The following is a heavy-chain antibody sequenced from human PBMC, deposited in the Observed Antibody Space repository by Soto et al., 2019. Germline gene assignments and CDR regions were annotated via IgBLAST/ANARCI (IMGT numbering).Heavy chain of an antibody. J-gene: IGHJ3*02. D-gene: IGHD2-15*01. CDR3: AKVVVVGGVGVAATFGGAFDI. CDR2: ISWNSGSI. Sequence: GGSLRLSCAASGFTFDDYAMHWVRQAPGKGLEWVSGISWNSGSIGYADSVKGRFTISRDNAKNSLYLQMNSLRAEDTALYYCAKVVVVGGVGVAATFGGAFDIWGQGTMVTVSS. V-gene: IGHV3-9*01. CDR1: GFTFDDYA.